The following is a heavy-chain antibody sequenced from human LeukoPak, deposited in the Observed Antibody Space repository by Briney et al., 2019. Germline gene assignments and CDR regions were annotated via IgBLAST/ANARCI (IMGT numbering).Heavy chain of an antibody. V-gene: IGHV4-59*01. J-gene: IGHJ4*02. CDR3: AREVYYYFDY. Sequence: PSETLSLTCTVSGGSISSYYWSWIRQPPGKGLEWIGYIYYSGSTNYNPSLKSRVTISVETSKNQFSLKLSSVTAADTAVYYCAREVYYYFDYWGQGTLVTVSS. D-gene: IGHD1-14*01. CDR1: GGSISSYY. CDR2: IYYSGST.